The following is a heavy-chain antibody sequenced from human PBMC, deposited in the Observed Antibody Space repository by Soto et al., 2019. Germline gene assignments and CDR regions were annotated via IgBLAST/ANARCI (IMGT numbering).Heavy chain of an antibody. CDR2: INHSGST. V-gene: IGHV4-34*01. J-gene: IGHJ5*02. Sequence: SETLSLTCAVYGGSFSGYYWSWIRQPPGKGLEWIGEINHSGSTNYNPSLKSRVTISVDTSKNQFSLKLSSVTAADTAVYYCARGGRGIISHMVRGVIIANWFDPWGQGTLVTVSS. D-gene: IGHD3-10*01. CDR1: GGSFSGYY. CDR3: ARGGRGIISHMVRGVIIANWFDP.